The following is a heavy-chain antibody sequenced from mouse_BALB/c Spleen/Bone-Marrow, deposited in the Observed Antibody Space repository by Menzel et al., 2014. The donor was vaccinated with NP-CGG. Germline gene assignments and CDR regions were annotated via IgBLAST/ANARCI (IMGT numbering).Heavy chain of an antibody. Sequence: EVKVEESGGGLVQPGGSLRLSCATSGFTFTDYYMSWVRQPPGKALEWLGFIRNKANGYTTEYSASVKGRSTISRDNSQSILYLQMNTLRAEDSATYYCARDDYYAMDYWGQGTSVTVSS. V-gene: IGHV7-3*02. CDR2: IRNKANGYTT. J-gene: IGHJ4*01. CDR3: ARDDYYAMDY. CDR1: GFTFTDYY.